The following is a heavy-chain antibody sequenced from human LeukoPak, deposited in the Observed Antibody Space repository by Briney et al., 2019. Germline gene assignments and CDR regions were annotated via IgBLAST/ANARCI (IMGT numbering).Heavy chain of an antibody. V-gene: IGHV4-31*03. J-gene: IGHJ5*02. D-gene: IGHD3-3*01. Sequence: SETLSLTCTVSGGSISSSNYYWSWIRQHPGTGLEWIGYIYYSGSTYYNPSLKSRVTISVDTSKNQFSLRLSSVTAADTAVYYCARELSYDFWSGYKYNWFDPWGQGTLVTVSS. CDR2: IYYSGST. CDR3: ARELSYDFWSGYKYNWFDP. CDR1: GGSISSSNYY.